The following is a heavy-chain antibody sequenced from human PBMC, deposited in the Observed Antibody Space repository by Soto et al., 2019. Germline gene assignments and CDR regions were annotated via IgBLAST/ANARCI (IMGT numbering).Heavy chain of an antibody. CDR1: GGSINSGGYS. V-gene: IGHV4-30-2*01. Sequence: SETLSLTCTVSGGSINSGGYSWTWIWQPPGKGLEWIGFIYHTGTTYYNPSLKSRVTISVDRSKNQFSLKLNSVTAADTALYYCARGVNYYDSSGSSWFDPWGQGALVTVSS. D-gene: IGHD3-22*01. CDR3: ARGVNYYDSSGSSWFDP. CDR2: IYHTGTT. J-gene: IGHJ5*02.